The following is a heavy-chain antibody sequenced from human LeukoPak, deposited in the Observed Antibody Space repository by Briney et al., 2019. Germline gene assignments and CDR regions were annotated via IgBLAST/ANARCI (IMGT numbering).Heavy chain of an antibody. J-gene: IGHJ3*01. CDR3: AKDSKVTTYAFDL. V-gene: IGHV3-33*06. Sequence: PGRSLRLSCAASGFTFSSYGMHWVRQAPGKGLEWVAVIWYDGSNKYYADSVKGRFTISRDNSKNTLYLQMNSLRAEDTAVYYCAKDSKVTTYAFDLWGQGTMVTVSS. CDR1: GFTFSSYG. D-gene: IGHD4-17*01. CDR2: IWYDGSNK.